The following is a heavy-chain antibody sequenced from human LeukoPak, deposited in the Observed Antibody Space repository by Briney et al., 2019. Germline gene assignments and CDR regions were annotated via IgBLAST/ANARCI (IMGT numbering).Heavy chain of an antibody. V-gene: IGHV3-15*01. J-gene: IGHJ4*02. CDR1: GFSFRNAW. Sequence: GGSLRLPCAASGFSFRNAWLNWVRQAPGKGQEWVGGSKSNADGGTTDCAAPVKGSFSMSRDDSKNTLFLQMTSLRAEDTAVYYCARDRYYDILTGSEGGPVFDYWGQGTLVTVSS. D-gene: IGHD3-9*01. CDR3: ARDRYYDILTGSEGGPVFDY. CDR2: SKSNADGGTT.